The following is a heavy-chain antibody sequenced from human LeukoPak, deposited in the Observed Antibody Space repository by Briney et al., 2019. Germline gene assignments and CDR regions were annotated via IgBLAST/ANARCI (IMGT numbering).Heavy chain of an antibody. D-gene: IGHD1-1*01. V-gene: IGHV4-59*01. CDR3: ARDQYMGY. CDR1: GGSISSYY. CDR2: IYYSGST. J-gene: IGHJ4*02. Sequence: KPSETLSLTCTVSGGSISSYYWSWIRQPPGKGLEWIGYIYYSGSTNYNPSLKSRVTISADTSKNQFFLKLNSVTAADTAVYYCARDQYMGYWGQGILVTVSS.